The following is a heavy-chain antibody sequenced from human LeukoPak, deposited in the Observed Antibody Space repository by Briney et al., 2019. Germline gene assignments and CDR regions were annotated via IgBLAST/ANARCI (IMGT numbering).Heavy chain of an antibody. CDR2: IRYDGSPK. CDR3: AKDDDRHWGSSCQDY. V-gene: IGHV3-30*02. J-gene: IGHJ4*02. CDR1: GFTFSIYG. Sequence: PGGSLRLSCAASGFTFSIYGMHWVRQAPGKGLEGVAFIRYDGSPKYYADYVRGRFTISRDNSKNMLYLQMNSLETEDTAVYYCAKDDDRHWGSSCQDYWGQGTLVTVSS. D-gene: IGHD2-2*01.